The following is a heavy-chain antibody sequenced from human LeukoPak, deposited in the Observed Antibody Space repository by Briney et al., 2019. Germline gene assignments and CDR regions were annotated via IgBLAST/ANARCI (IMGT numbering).Heavy chain of an antibody. CDR1: GFTFSSYA. J-gene: IGHJ4*02. V-gene: IGHV3-23*01. D-gene: IGHD4-23*01. Sequence: GGSLRLSCAASGFTFSSYAMSWVRQAPGKGLEWVSAISGSGGSTYYADSVKGRFTISRDNSKNTLYLQMNSLRAEDTAVYYRAKGRNYGGNSYFDYWGQGTLVTVSS. CDR3: AKGRNYGGNSYFDY. CDR2: ISGSGGST.